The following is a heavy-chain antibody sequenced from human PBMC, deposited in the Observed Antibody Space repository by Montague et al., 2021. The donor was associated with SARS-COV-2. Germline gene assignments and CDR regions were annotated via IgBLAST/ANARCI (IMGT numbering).Heavy chain of an antibody. CDR3: ARHRDKLGSINWFDH. D-gene: IGHD3-16*01. CDR2: IYYSGTT. V-gene: IGHV4-39*01. Sequence: SETLSLTCTVSAGSIRSTDYFWGWIRQPPGKGLEWIGSIYYSGTTYHTPSLKSRVTISVDTSKNQFSLKLSSVTAADTAVYSCARHRDKLGSINWFDHWGQGTLVTVSS. CDR1: AGSIRSTDYF. J-gene: IGHJ5*02.